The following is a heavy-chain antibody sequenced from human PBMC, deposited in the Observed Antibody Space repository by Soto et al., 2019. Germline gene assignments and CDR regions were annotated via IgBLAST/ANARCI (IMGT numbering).Heavy chain of an antibody. CDR3: AKDSPNYSGSGGGYYKAGGDY. Sequence: EVQLLGSGGGLVQPGGSLRLSCAASGLTFSTYAMSWVRQAPGKGLEWVSSISGNGANTYYTDSVKGRFIISRDNSKNPLFLQMNSLSAEDTALYYCAKDSPNYSGSGGGYYKAGGDYWGQGTLVTVSS. D-gene: IGHD3-10*01. V-gene: IGHV3-23*01. CDR1: GLTFSTYA. CDR2: ISGNGANT. J-gene: IGHJ4*02.